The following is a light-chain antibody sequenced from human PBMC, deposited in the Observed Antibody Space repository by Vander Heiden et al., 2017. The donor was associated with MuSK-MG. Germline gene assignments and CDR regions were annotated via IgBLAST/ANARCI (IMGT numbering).Light chain of an antibody. CDR1: SSNIGSNT. CDR3: AAWDDSLNGVV. Sequence: QSVLTQPPSASGTPGQRVTISCSGSSSNIGSNTVNWYQQPPGTAAKLLIYSNNQRPSGVPDRFSGSKSGTSASLAISGLQSEDEADYYCAAWDDSLNGVVFGGGTKLTVL. J-gene: IGLJ2*01. CDR2: SNN. V-gene: IGLV1-44*01.